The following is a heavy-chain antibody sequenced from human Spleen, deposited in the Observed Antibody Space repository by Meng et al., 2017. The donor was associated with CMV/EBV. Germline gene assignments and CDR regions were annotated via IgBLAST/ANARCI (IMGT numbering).Heavy chain of an antibody. V-gene: IGHV1-46*01. CDR2: INPSGGST. CDR3: AAGYRSGWYDFDY. Sequence: ASGYTFTTYHVQWVRQAPGQGLEWVGIINPSGGSTRYAQKFQGRVTMTRDTSTSTVYMELSSLRSEDTAVYYCAAGYRSGWYDFDYWGQGALVTVSS. J-gene: IGHJ4*02. CDR1: GYTFTTYH. D-gene: IGHD6-19*01.